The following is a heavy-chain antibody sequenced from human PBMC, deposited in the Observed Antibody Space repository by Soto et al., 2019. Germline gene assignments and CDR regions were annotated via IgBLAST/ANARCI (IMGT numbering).Heavy chain of an antibody. D-gene: IGHD6-6*01. V-gene: IGHV2-5*02. CDR1: GFSLSTSDVG. CDR3: AHSKYSRSSFDY. Sequence: VSGPTLVNPTQTPTLTCTFSGFSLSTSDVGVGWIRQPPGKALEWLAIIYWDDDKRYSPSLKSRLTITKDTSKNQVVLTVTNMDPVDTATYYCAHSKYSRSSFDYWGQGTLVTVSS. J-gene: IGHJ4*02. CDR2: IYWDDDK.